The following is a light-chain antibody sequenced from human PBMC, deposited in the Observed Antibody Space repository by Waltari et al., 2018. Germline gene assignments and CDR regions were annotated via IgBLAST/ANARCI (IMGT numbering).Light chain of an antibody. CDR1: SCSVPTTYY. CDR2: STN. V-gene: IGLV8-61*01. J-gene: IGLJ3*02. CDR3: VLYMGGGIL. Sequence: QTVVTQEPSFSVSPGGTVTLTCGLRSCSVPTTYYPSWYQQTPGQAPRPLIYSTNTRSSGVPDRISGSILGNKAALTITGAQADDESDYYCVLYMGGGILFGGGTKLTVL.